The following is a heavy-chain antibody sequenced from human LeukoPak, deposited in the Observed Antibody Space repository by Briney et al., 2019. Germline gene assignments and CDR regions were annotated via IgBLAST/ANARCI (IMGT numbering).Heavy chain of an antibody. CDR3: ATRPGTGVAIFGVVRHYYYYYGMDV. Sequence: GASVKVSCTASGYTFTSYGISWVRQAPGQGLEWMGGIIPIFGTANYAQKFQGRVTITADESTSTAYMELSSLRSEDTAVYYCATRPGTGVAIFGVVRHYYYYYGMDVWGQGTTVTVSS. J-gene: IGHJ6*02. D-gene: IGHD3-3*01. CDR1: GYTFTSYG. CDR2: IIPIFGTA. V-gene: IGHV1-69*13.